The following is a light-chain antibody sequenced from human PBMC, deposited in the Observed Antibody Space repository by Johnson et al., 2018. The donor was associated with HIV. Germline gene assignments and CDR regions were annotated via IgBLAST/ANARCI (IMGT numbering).Light chain of an antibody. V-gene: IGLV1-51*01. CDR3: GTWDSSLSAHV. Sequence: QYVLTQSPSVSAAPGQKVTISCSGTTSNIGNNYVSWYQQLPGTAPKLLIYDNNKRPSGIPDRFSGSKSGTSATLGITGLQTGDEADYYCGTWDSSLSAHVFGAGTNVTVL. CDR1: TSNIGNNY. J-gene: IGLJ1*01. CDR2: DNN.